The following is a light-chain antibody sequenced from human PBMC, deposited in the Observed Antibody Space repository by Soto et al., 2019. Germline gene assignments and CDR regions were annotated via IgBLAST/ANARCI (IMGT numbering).Light chain of an antibody. CDR2: SNS. V-gene: IGLV1-44*01. CDR3: AAWDDSLNGPV. J-gene: IGLJ3*02. Sequence: QSVLTQPPSASGTPGQRVTISCSGSSSNIGSNTVNWYQQLPGTAPKLLIYSNSQRPSGVPDRFSGSKSGTSASLAISGIQSEYEADYYCAAWDDSLNGPVFGGGTKVTVL. CDR1: SSNIGSNT.